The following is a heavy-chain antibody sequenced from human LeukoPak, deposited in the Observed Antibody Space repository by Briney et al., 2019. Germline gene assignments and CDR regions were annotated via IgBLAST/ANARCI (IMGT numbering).Heavy chain of an antibody. CDR1: GFTFSSYV. CDR2: ISGSGGST. J-gene: IGHJ4*02. V-gene: IGHV3-23*01. Sequence: GSLRLSCAASGFTFSSYVMSWVRQAPGKGLEWVSAISGSGGSTYYADSVKGRFTISRDNSKNTLYLQMNSLRAEDTAVYYCAKDQSDIAAAGGVYYWGQGTLVTVSS. D-gene: IGHD6-13*01. CDR3: AKDQSDIAAAGGVYY.